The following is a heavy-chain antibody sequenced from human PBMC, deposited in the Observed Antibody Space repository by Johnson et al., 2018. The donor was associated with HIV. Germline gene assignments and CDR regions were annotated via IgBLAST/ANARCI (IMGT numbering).Heavy chain of an antibody. D-gene: IGHD3-22*01. CDR2: ISGRGGRT. CDR1: GFTFSSYA. V-gene: IGHV3-23*04. CDR3: TRATDSSGYYYDGSSDAVDI. J-gene: IGHJ3*02. Sequence: VQLVESGGGLVQPGGSLRLSCAASGFTFSSYAMSWVRQAPGKGLEWVSAISGRGGRTYYADSVKGRFTISRDNSKNTLHLQMNRLRAEDTAVDYCTRATDSSGYYYDGSSDAVDIWGQGTMVTVSS.